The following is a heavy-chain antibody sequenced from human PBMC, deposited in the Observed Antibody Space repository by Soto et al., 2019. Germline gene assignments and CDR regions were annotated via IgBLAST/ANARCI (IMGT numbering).Heavy chain of an antibody. V-gene: IGHV4-39*01. CDR2: IYYSGDT. J-gene: IGHJ6*02. D-gene: IGHD2-15*01. Sequence: QLQESGPGLVKSSETLSLTCTVSGGSISSDSFYWAWIRQPPGKGLEWIGIIYYSGDTYYNPSLAGRLTMSVDTSNQFSLTLRAVTAADTALYYCARTQPNRYCSGGTCRPAYGMDVWGQGTTVIVSS. CDR3: ARTQPNRYCSGGTCRPAYGMDV. CDR1: GGSISSDSFY.